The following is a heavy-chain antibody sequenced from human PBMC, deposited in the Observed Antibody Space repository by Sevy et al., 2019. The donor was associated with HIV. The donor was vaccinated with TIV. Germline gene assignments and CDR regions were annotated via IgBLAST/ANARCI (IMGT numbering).Heavy chain of an antibody. Sequence: GGSLRLSCAASGFALSNYYAMHWVRQAPGKGLEWVALISYDGSDKYYADSVKGRFTISRDNFTNTLYLQMNSLTTEDTAVYYCARPRANYVDHYFFYAMDVWGQGTTVTVSS. J-gene: IGHJ6*02. CDR2: ISYDGSDK. D-gene: IGHD4-17*01. V-gene: IGHV3-30-3*01. CDR3: ARPRANYVDHYFFYAMDV. CDR1: GFALSNYYA.